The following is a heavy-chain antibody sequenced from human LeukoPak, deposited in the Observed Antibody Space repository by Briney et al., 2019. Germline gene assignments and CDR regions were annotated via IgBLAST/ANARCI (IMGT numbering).Heavy chain of an antibody. D-gene: IGHD2-2*02. CDR1: GFTLSSYA. J-gene: IGHJ6*02. CDR2: ISGSCSNT. Sequence: GGSLRLSCAASGFTLSSYAVSWVRQAPGKGLEGVSTISGSCSNTYYADSVKGRFTISRDNSKNTLYRQMNSLRAEDTAVYYCAKDLGGPAPTPYGMDVWGQGTTVTVSS. V-gene: IGHV3-23*01. CDR3: AKDLGGPAPTPYGMDV.